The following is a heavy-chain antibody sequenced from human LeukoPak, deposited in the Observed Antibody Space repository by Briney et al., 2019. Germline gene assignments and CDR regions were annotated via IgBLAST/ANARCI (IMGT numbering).Heavy chain of an antibody. CDR3: ARGSMIVVANLGLDI. D-gene: IGHD3-22*01. J-gene: IGHJ3*02. CDR1: GIIVSGNY. CDR2: TYSGGTS. V-gene: IGHV3-66*01. Sequence: GGSLRLSCAASGIIVSGNYMSWVRQAPGKGLEWVSVTYSGGTSYYADSVKGRFTIPRDTSKNMMCLQMNILRADDTAVYYCARGSMIVVANLGLDIWGQGTMVTVSS.